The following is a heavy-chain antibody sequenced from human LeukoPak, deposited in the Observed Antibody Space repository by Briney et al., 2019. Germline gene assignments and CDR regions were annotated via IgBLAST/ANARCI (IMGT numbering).Heavy chain of an antibody. CDR2: ISGGGGST. V-gene: IGHV3-23*01. D-gene: IGHD6-6*01. Sequence: GGSLRLSCAASGFTFSSYAMSWVRQAPGKGLEWVSGISGGGGSTYYADSVKGRFTISRDNSKNTLYLQMNSLRAEDTAVYYCAKDYSSSLTNWFDPWGQGTLVTVSS. CDR1: GFTFSSYA. CDR3: AKDYSSSLTNWFDP. J-gene: IGHJ5*02.